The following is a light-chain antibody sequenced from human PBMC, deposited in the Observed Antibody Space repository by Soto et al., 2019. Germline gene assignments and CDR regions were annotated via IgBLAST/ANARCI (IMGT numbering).Light chain of an antibody. CDR1: SSDVGGYNY. J-gene: IGLJ3*02. V-gene: IGLV2-8*01. CDR3: SSYAASNNFYFV. Sequence: QSVLTQPPSASGSPGQSVTISCTGTSSDVGGYNYVSWYQQYPGRAPKLMIYEVTKRPSGVPDRFSGSKSGNTASLTVSGLPAEDEADYYCSSYAASNNFYFVFVGGTTVTVL. CDR2: EVT.